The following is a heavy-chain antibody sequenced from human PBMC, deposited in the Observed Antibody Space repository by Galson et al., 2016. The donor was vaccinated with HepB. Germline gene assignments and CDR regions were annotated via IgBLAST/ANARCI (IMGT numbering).Heavy chain of an antibody. CDR1: GGSISSNYW. J-gene: IGHJ4*02. CDR3: TRGNLGAYATMAFDY. Sequence: SETLSLTCDVSGGSISSNYWWGWVRQSPEKGFEWIGEIYETGTANYNPPFTRRATISVDKSQHQISLGLDSVTAADTAVYYCTRGNLGAYATMAFDYWGQGSLVTVSS. D-gene: IGHD1-26*01. CDR2: IYETGTA. V-gene: IGHV4-4*02.